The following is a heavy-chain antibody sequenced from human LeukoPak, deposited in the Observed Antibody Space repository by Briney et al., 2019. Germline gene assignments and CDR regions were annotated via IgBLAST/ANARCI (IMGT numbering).Heavy chain of an antibody. V-gene: IGHV1-69*13. J-gene: IGHJ3*02. D-gene: IGHD3-10*01. CDR3: ARERGNLRGDAFDI. CDR2: IIPIFGTA. Sequence: SVKVSCKASGGTFSSYAISWVRQAPGQGLEWMGGIIPIFGTANYAQKFQGRVTITADESTSTAYMELSSLRSEDTAVYYCARERGNLRGDAFDIWGQGTMVTVSS. CDR1: GGTFSSYA.